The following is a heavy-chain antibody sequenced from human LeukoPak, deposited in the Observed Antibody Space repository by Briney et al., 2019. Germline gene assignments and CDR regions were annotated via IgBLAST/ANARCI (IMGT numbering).Heavy chain of an antibody. CDR3: ARDSYGGNSGMPFDY. V-gene: IGHV4-4*07. J-gene: IGHJ4*02. CDR2: IYTSGST. D-gene: IGHD4-23*01. Sequence: SETLSLTCTVSGGSISSYYWSWIRQPAGKGLGWIGRIYTSGSTNYNPSLKSRVTMSVDTSKNQFSLKLSSVTAADTAVYYCARDSYGGNSGMPFDYWGQGTLVTVSS. CDR1: GGSISSYY.